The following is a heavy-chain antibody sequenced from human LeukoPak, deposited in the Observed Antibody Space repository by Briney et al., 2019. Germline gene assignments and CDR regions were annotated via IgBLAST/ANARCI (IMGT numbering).Heavy chain of an antibody. D-gene: IGHD5-24*01. V-gene: IGHV3-7*04. CDR1: GFTFSSHW. J-gene: IGHJ4*02. CDR3: TRVGYIDEGIDY. CDR2: INQDGSQK. Sequence: GGSLRLSCAGSGFTFSSHWIGWVRQAPGKGLEWVAHINQDGSQKYYVDSVEGRFAISRDNAKNSLYLQMNSLRAEDTAIHYCTRVGYIDEGIDYWGQGTLVTVSS.